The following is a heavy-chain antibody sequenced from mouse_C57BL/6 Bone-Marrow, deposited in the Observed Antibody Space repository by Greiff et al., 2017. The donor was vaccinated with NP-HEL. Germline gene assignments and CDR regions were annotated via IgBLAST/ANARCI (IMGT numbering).Heavy chain of an antibody. V-gene: IGHV5-9-1*02. J-gene: IGHJ2*01. Sequence: EVKLVESGEGLVKPGGSLKLSCAASGFTFSSYAMSWVRQTPEKRLEWVAYISSGGDYIYYADTVKGRFTISRDNARNTLYLQMSSLKSEDTAMYYCTREYYYGSSHYWGQGTTLTVSS. CDR2: ISSGGDYI. D-gene: IGHD1-1*01. CDR1: GFTFSSYA. CDR3: TREYYYGSSHY.